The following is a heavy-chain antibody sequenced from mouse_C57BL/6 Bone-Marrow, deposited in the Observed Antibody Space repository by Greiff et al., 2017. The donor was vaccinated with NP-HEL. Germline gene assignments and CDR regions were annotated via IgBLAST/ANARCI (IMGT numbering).Heavy chain of an antibody. CDR2: IWRGGST. CDR3: ARDSGCITTTYYAMDY. V-gene: IGHV2-2*01. D-gene: IGHD1-1*01. CDR1: GFSLTSYG. J-gene: IGHJ4*01. Sequence: QVQLQQSGPGLVQPSQSLSITCTVSGFSLTSYGVHWVSQSPGKGLEWLGVIWRGGSTDYNAAFISRLSISKDNSKSQVFFKMNSLQADDTAIYYCARDSGCITTTYYAMDYWGQGTSVTVSA.